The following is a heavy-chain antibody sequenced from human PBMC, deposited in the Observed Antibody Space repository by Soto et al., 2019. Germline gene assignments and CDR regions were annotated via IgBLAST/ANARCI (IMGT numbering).Heavy chain of an antibody. D-gene: IGHD2-15*01. V-gene: IGHV1-18*01. CDR1: GYTFTSYG. J-gene: IGHJ6*02. CDR2: ISAYNGNT. CDR3: ARDRISPRYYYGMDV. Sequence: ASVKVSCKASGYTFTSYGISWVRQAPGQGLEWMGWISAYNGNTNYAQKLQGRVTMTTDTSTSTAYMELRSLRSDDTAVYYCARDRISPRYYYGMDVWGQETTVTVSS.